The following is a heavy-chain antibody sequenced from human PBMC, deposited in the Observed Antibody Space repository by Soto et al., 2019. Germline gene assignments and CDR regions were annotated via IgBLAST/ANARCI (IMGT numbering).Heavy chain of an antibody. CDR3: ASSVAGLYNWFDP. D-gene: IGHD6-19*01. V-gene: IGHV1-69*06. CDR1: GGTFSSYA. J-gene: IGHJ5*02. CDR2: IIPIFGTA. Sequence: SLKVSCKASGGTFSSYAISWVRQAPGQGLEWMGGIIPIFGTANYAQKFQGRVTITADKSTSTAYMELSSLRSEDTAVYYCASSVAGLYNWFDPWGQGTLVTVSS.